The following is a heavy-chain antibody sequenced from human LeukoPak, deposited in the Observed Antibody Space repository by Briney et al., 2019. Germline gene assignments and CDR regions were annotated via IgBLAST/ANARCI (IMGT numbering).Heavy chain of an antibody. V-gene: IGHV1-2*02. D-gene: IGHD3-22*01. CDR2: INPNSGGT. CDR3: ERRYYDSSGYYSYLDY. CDR1: GYTFTGYY. J-gene: IGHJ4*02. Sequence: ASVKVSCKASGYTFTGYYMHWVRQAPGQGLEWMGWINPNSGGTNYAQKFQGRVTMTRDTSISTAYMELSRLRSDDTAVYYCERRYYDSSGYYSYLDYWGQGTLVTVSS.